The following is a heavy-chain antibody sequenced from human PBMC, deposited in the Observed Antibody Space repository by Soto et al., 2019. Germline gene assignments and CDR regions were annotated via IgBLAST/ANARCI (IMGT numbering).Heavy chain of an antibody. CDR2: ISAYNGNT. CDR3: ARSRRIVVVTDPRYSLDWFDP. D-gene: IGHD2-21*02. Sequence: ASVEVSCKASGYTFTSYGISWVRQAPGQGLEWMGWISAYNGNTNYAQKLQGRVTMTTDTSTSTAYMELRSLRSDDTAVYYCARSRRIVVVTDPRYSLDWFDPWGQGTLVTVSS. CDR1: GYTFTSYG. J-gene: IGHJ5*02. V-gene: IGHV1-18*04.